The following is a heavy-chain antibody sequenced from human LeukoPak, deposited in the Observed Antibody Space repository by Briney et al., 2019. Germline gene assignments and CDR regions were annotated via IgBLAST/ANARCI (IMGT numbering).Heavy chain of an antibody. CDR1: GGSISSSSYY. J-gene: IGHJ4*02. CDR2: IYYSGST. CDR3: ARAYNLRFGEFDY. V-gene: IGHV4-39*07. D-gene: IGHD1-20*01. Sequence: PSETLSLTCTVSGGSISSSSYYWGWIRQPPGKGLEWIGSIYYSGSTYYNPSLKSRVTISVDTSKNQFSLKLSSVTAADTAVYYCARAYNLRFGEFDYWGQGTLVTVSS.